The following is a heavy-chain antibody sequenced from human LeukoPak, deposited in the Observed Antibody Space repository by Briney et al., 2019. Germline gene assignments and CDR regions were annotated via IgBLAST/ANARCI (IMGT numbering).Heavy chain of an antibody. D-gene: IGHD1-26*01. V-gene: IGHV4-59*01. CDR2: IYYSGST. CDR3: ARGKYSGSYYGH. J-gene: IGHJ4*02. Sequence: PSETLSLTCTISGGSISSYYWSWIRQPPGKGLEWIGYIYYSGSTNYNPSLKSRVTISVDTSKNQFSLKLSSVTAADTAVYYCARGKYSGSYYGHWGQGTLVTVSS. CDR1: GGSISSYY.